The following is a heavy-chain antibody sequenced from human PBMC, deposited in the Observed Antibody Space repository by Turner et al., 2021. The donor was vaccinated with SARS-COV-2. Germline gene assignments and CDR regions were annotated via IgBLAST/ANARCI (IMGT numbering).Heavy chain of an antibody. D-gene: IGHD2-15*01. Sequence: QVQLVQSGAEVKKPGASVKVSCKASGYTFTSYSISWVRQAPGQGLEWMGWISAYNGNTNYAQKLQGRVTMTTDTSTSTAYMELRSLRSDDTAVYYCAREGTYAVVSKEDAFDIWGQGTMVTVSS. J-gene: IGHJ3*02. CDR1: GYTFTSYS. V-gene: IGHV1-18*04. CDR3: AREGTYAVVSKEDAFDI. CDR2: ISAYNGNT.